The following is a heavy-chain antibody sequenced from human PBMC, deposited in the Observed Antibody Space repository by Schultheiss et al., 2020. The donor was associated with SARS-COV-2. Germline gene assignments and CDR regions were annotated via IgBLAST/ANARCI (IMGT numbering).Heavy chain of an antibody. Sequence: GGAMRRDGAASGFTFSSYGMHWVRQAPGKGLEWVSAISGSGGSTYYADSVKGRFTISRDNAKNSLYLQMNSLRAEDTAVYYCARDPPTMVRGVEVPWGQGTLVTVSS. CDR3: ARDPPTMVRGVEVP. J-gene: IGHJ5*02. CDR2: ISGSGGST. CDR1: GFTFSSYG. D-gene: IGHD3-10*01. V-gene: IGHV3-21*01.